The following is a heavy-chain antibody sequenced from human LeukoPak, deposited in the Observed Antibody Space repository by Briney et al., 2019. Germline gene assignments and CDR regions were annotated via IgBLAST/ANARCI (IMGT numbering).Heavy chain of an antibody. V-gene: IGHV4-34*01. CDR3: ARGLDYYYMDV. J-gene: IGHJ6*03. Sequence: SETLSLTCAVYGGSFSGYYWSWIRQPPGKGLEWIGEINHSGSTNYNPSLKSRVTISVDTSKNQFSLQLISVIAADTAVYYCARGLDYYYMDVWGKGTTVTVSS. CDR2: INHSGST. CDR1: GGSFSGYY.